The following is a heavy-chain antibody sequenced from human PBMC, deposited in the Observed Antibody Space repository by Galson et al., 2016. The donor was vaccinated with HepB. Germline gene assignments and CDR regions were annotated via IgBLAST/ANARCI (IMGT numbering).Heavy chain of an antibody. CDR3: TGDLTYFDY. D-gene: IGHD3-9*01. Sequence: SLRLSCAVSGFTFRTTWMSWVRQAPEEGLEWVARVKSQTDGGTTEYAAPVKGRFTISRDDSKNTLFLQMNSLKTEDTAVYYCTGDLTYFDYWGHGTLVTVSS. CDR2: VKSQTDGGTT. CDR1: GFTFRTTW. V-gene: IGHV3-15*01. J-gene: IGHJ4*01.